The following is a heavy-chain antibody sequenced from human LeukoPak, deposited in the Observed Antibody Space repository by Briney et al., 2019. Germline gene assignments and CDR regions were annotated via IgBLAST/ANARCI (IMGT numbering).Heavy chain of an antibody. CDR1: GFTFSSYG. V-gene: IGHV3-7*01. J-gene: IGHJ4*02. CDR2: IKQDGSEK. Sequence: GGSLRLSCAASGFTFSSYGMHWVRQAPGKGLEWVANIKQDGSEKYYVDSVKGRFTISRDNAKNSLYLQMNSLRAEDTAVYYCARVRIVVATNWGQGTLVTVSS. D-gene: IGHD2-2*01. CDR3: ARVRIVVATN.